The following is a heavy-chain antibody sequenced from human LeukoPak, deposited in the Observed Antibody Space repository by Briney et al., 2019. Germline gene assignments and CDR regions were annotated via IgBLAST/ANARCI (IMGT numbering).Heavy chain of an antibody. Sequence: GGSLRLSCAASGFTFSSYWMHWVRQAPGKGLVWVSRINTDGSSTSYADSVKGRFTISRDNAKNTLYLQMNSLRAEDTAVYYCAKENPAGDDFWSGPGGPWGQGTLVTVSS. CDR1: GFTFSSYW. CDR2: INTDGSST. J-gene: IGHJ5*02. D-gene: IGHD3-3*01. CDR3: AKENPAGDDFWSGPGGP. V-gene: IGHV3-74*01.